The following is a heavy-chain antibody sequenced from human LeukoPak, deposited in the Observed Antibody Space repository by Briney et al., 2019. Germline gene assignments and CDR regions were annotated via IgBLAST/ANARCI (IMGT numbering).Heavy chain of an antibody. CDR1: GGSFSGYY. CDR2: INHSGST. Sequence: SETLSLTCAVYGGSFSGYYWSWIRQPPGKGLEWIGEINHSGSTNYNPSLKSRVTISVDTSKNQFSLKLSSVTAADTAVYYCARGGPAMVRGVPVDYWGQGTLVTVS. CDR3: ARGGPAMVRGVPVDY. V-gene: IGHV4-34*01. D-gene: IGHD3-10*01. J-gene: IGHJ4*02.